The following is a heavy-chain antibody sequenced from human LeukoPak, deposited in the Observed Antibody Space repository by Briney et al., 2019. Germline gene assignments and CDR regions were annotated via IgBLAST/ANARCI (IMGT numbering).Heavy chain of an antibody. CDR2: IYYSGST. Sequence: SETLSLTCTVSGGSISSHYWSWIRQPPGKGLEWIGYIYYSGSTNYNPSLKSRVTISVDTSKNQFSLKLSSVPAADTAVYYCARTYYYDSSGYNLYYYYYMDVWGKGTTVTVSS. D-gene: IGHD3-22*01. V-gene: IGHV4-59*11. CDR3: ARTYYYDSSGYNLYYYYYMDV. CDR1: GGSISSHY. J-gene: IGHJ6*03.